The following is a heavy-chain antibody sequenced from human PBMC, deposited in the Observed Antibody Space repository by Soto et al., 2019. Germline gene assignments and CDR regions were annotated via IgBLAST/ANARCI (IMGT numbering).Heavy chain of an antibody. D-gene: IGHD5-18*01. CDR1: GYTFSSYG. V-gene: IGHV1-18*01. Sequence: VQLVQSGAEVKKPGASVKVSCKASGYTFSSYGITWVRQAPGQGLEWMGWISVYNGNTNYTQKLQGRVTMTTDTSKKTAYMELRSLRSDDTAVYYCAREKLLHLWQPYGLDVWGPGTTVTVSS. CDR3: AREKLLHLWQPYGLDV. J-gene: IGHJ6*02. CDR2: ISVYNGNT.